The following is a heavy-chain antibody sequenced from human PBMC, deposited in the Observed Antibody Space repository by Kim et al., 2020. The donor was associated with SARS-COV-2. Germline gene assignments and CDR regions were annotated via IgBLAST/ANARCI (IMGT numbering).Heavy chain of an antibody. Sequence: ASVKVSCKVSGYTLTELSMHWVRQAPGKGLEWMGGFDPEDGETIYAQKFQGRVTMTEDTSTDTAYMELSSLRSEDTAVYYCATVRSSSWSGFNNWFDPWGQGTLVTVSS. D-gene: IGHD6-13*01. CDR3: ATVRSSSWSGFNNWFDP. J-gene: IGHJ5*02. V-gene: IGHV1-24*01. CDR1: GYTLTELS. CDR2: FDPEDGET.